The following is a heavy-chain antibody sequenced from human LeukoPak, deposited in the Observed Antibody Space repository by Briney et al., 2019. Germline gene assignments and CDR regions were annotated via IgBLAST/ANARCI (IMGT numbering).Heavy chain of an antibody. CDR2: ISSSSSYI. V-gene: IGHV3-21*01. CDR3: ARDSVKRKRGYEY. J-gene: IGHJ4*02. Sequence: GGSLRLSCAASGFTFSSYSMNWVRQAPGKGLEWASSISSSSSYIYYADSVKGRFTISRDNAKNSLYLQMNSLRAEDTAAYYCARDSVKRKRGYEYWGQGTLVTVSS. D-gene: IGHD5-18*01. CDR1: GFTFSSYS.